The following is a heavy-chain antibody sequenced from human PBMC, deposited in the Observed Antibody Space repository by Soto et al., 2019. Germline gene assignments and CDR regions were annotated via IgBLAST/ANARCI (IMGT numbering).Heavy chain of an antibody. CDR3: ARQSPDYYGSGRYPDY. D-gene: IGHD3-10*01. V-gene: IGHV4-39*01. J-gene: IGHJ4*02. CDR2: IYYSGST. CDR1: GGSISSSSYY. Sequence: SATLSLTCTVSGGSISSSSYYWGWIRQPPGKGLEWIGSIYYSGSTYYNPSLKSRVTISVDTSKNQFSLKLSSVTAADTAVYYCARQSPDYYGSGRYPDYWGQGTLVTVSS.